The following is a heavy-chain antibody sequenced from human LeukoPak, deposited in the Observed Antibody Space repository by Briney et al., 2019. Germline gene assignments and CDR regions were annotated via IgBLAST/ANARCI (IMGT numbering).Heavy chain of an antibody. V-gene: IGHV4-59*11. D-gene: IGHD5-24*01. CDR3: ARGEMATIYFDY. J-gene: IGHJ4*02. CDR1: GGSISSHY. CDR2: IYYSGST. Sequence: ASETLSLTCTVSGGSISSHYWSWIRQPPGKGLEWIGYIYYSGSTNYNPSLKSRVTISVDTSKNQFSLKLSSVTAADTAVYYCARGEMATIYFDYWGQGTLVTVSS.